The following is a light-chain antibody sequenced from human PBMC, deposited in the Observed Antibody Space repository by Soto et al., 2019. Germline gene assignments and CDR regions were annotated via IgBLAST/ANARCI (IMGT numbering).Light chain of an antibody. CDR3: SSYTTTSALV. V-gene: IGLV2-14*01. J-gene: IGLJ2*01. Sequence: QSALTQPASVSGSPGQSITISCTGTSSDFGGYDYVSWYQHHPGKVPKLIIYEVSKRPSGVSHRFSGSKSGNTASLTISGLQTEDEADYYCSSYTTTSALVFGGGTKLTVL. CDR2: EVS. CDR1: SSDFGGYDY.